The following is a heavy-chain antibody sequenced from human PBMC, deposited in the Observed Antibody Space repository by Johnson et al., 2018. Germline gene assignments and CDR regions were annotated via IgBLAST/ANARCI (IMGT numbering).Heavy chain of an antibody. Sequence: QVQLVQSGGGVVQPGRSXRLSCAASGFTFSSYGIHWVRQAPGKGLEWVAVIWYDGSNKYYADSVKGRFTISRDNSKNTLYLQMNSLRAEDTAVYYCAKYSSSSNYYYGMDVWGQGTTVTVSS. V-gene: IGHV3-33*06. D-gene: IGHD6-6*01. CDR1: GFTFSSYG. J-gene: IGHJ6*02. CDR3: AKYSSSSNYYYGMDV. CDR2: IWYDGSNK.